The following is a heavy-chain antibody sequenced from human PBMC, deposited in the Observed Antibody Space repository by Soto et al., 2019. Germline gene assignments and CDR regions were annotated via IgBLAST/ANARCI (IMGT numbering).Heavy chain of an antibody. Sequence: PGGSLRLSCAASGFTFSSYVMSWVRQAPGKGLEWVSAISGSGGSTYYADSVKGRFTISRDNSKNTLYLQMNSLRAEDAAVYYCAKDRQDCSSTSCFPNYYYYMDVWGKGTTVTVSS. D-gene: IGHD2-2*01. CDR3: AKDRQDCSSTSCFPNYYYYMDV. CDR1: GFTFSSYV. J-gene: IGHJ6*03. CDR2: ISGSGGST. V-gene: IGHV3-23*01.